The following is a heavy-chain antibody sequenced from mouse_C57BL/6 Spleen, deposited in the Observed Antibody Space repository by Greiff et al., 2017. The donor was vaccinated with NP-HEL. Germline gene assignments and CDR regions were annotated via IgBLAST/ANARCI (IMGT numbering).Heavy chain of an antibody. J-gene: IGHJ1*03. D-gene: IGHD1-2*01. CDR2: INPSSGYT. CDR1: GYTFTSYT. V-gene: IGHV1-4*01. Sequence: QVHVKQSGAELARPGASVKMSCKASGYTFTSYTMHWVTQRPGQGLEWIGYINPSSGYTKYNQKFKDKSTFTADKSSSTAYMQLSSLTSEDSAVYYCARAKSMYFDVWGTGTTVTVSS. CDR3: ARAKSMYFDV.